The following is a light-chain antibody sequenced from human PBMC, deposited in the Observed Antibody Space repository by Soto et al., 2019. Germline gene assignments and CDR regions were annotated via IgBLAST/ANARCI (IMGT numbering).Light chain of an antibody. Sequence: EIVLTQSPGTLSLSPGERATLSCRASQSVSSNYLAWYQQKPGQAPSLLIFGASTRATGIPARFSGSQSGTEFTLTISSLLSEDFAVYSCQQYNNWPLTFGGGTKVDIK. V-gene: IGKV3D-15*01. CDR2: GAS. CDR1: QSVSSN. J-gene: IGKJ4*01. CDR3: QQYNNWPLT.